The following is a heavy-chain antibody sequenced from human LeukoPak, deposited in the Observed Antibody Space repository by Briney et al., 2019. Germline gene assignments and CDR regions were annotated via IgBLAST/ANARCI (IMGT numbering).Heavy chain of an antibody. CDR2: IYYSGST. V-gene: IGHV4-59*08. CDR3: AISYFGAFDI. D-gene: IGHD1-26*01. Sequence: SPSETLPLTCTVSGGSISSYYWSWIRQPPGKGLEWIGYIYYSGSTNYNPSLKSRVTISVDTSKNQFSLKLSSVTAADTAVYYCAISYFGAFDIWGQGTMVTVSS. CDR1: GGSISSYY. J-gene: IGHJ3*02.